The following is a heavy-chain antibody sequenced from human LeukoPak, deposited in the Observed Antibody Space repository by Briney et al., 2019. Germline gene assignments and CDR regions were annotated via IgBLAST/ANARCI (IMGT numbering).Heavy chain of an antibody. CDR3: SRESGAFCPFGY. V-gene: IGHV4/OR15-8*02. Sequence: PSETLSLTCGVSGGSIRSTNWWSWVRQPPGQGLEWIGEISLSGQTNFNPSLNGRVTMSLDGSRNQLSLKLTSVTAADTAIYYCSRESGAFCPFGYWGQGTLVIV. CDR2: ISLSGQT. J-gene: IGHJ4*02. D-gene: IGHD1-26*01. CDR1: GGSIRSTNW.